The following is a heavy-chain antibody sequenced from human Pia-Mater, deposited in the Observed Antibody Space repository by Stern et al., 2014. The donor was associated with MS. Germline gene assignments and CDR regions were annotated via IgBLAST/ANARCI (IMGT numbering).Heavy chain of an antibody. Sequence: VQLLESGSELKKPGASVKVSCKASGYTFTNYPMNWVRQAPGQGLEWMGWINTNTGNSTFAPGFTGRFVFSLDTSVSTAYLQISSLKAEDTAVYYCARDFVDTPMLTRSDYLDCWGQGTLVTVSS. D-gene: IGHD5-18*01. CDR2: INTNTGNS. CDR3: ARDFVDTPMLTRSDYLDC. CDR1: GYTFTNYP. V-gene: IGHV7-4-1*02. J-gene: IGHJ4*02.